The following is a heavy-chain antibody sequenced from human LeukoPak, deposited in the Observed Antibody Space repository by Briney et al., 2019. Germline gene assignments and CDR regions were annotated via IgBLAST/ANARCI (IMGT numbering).Heavy chain of an antibody. CDR2: INPNSGGT. J-gene: IGHJ4*02. D-gene: IGHD3-10*01. CDR3: ARPEAVILGGSGSYSSLDY. CDR1: GYTFTAYY. Sequence: ASVKVSCKASGYTFTAYYMHWVRQAPGQGLEWMGWINPNSGGTNYAQKFQGRVTMTRDTSISTAYIELSRLRSDDTVVYYCARPEAVILGGSGSYSSLDYWGQGTLVTVSS. V-gene: IGHV1-2*02.